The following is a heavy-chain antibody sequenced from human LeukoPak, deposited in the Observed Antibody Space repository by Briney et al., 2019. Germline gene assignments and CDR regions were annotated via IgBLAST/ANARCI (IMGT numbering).Heavy chain of an antibody. CDR3: AKNPKTTYYYDSSGYYRL. CDR1: GFTFSSYG. CDR2: IRYDGSNK. V-gene: IGHV3-30*02. J-gene: IGHJ4*02. Sequence: GGSLRLSCAASGFTFSSYGMHWVRQAPAKGLEWVAFIRYDGSNKYYADSVKGRFTISRDNSKNTLYLQMNSLRAEDTAVYYCAKNPKTTYYYDSSGYYRLWGQGTLVTVSS. D-gene: IGHD3-22*01.